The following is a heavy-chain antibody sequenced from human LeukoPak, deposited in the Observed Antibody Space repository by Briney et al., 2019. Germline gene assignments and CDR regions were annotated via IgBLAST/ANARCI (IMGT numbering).Heavy chain of an antibody. V-gene: IGHV3-21*06. J-gene: IGHJ4*02. Sequence: GSLRLSCAASGFTFSSYGMSWVRQAPGKGLEWVSTFSSRSGSIYYADSVKGRFTITRDNAKNSLFLQMNGLRVDDTAVYFCTRGSNCDSWGQGTLVTVSS. CDR1: GFTFSSYG. CDR3: TRGSNCDS. D-gene: IGHD4-11*01. CDR2: FSSRSGSI.